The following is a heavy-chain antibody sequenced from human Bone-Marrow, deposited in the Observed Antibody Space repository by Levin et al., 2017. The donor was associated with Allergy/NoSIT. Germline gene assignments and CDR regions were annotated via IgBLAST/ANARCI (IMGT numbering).Heavy chain of an antibody. CDR2: IFHGGNS. V-gene: IGHV4-30-2*01. D-gene: IGHD1-14*01. CDR1: GASISAGNYA. J-gene: IGHJ4*02. CDR3: ARAPRATVDFDF. Sequence: ASQTLSLTCPVSGASISAGNYAWTWIRQPPGQGLEWIGYIFHGGNSYYNPSLESRASLSLDKSTNQFSLRLTSVTAADTAVYFCARAPRATVDFDFWGQGTLVTVAP.